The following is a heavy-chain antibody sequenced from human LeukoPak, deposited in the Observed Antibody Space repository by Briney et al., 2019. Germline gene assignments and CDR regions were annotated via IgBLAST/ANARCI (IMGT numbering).Heavy chain of an antibody. V-gene: IGHV1-69*05. CDR1: GGTFSSYA. Sequence: SVKVSCKASGGTFSSYAISWVRQAHGQGLEWMGGIIPIFGTANYAQKFQGRVTITTDESTSTAYMELSSLRSEDTAVYYCARVALDSSYYYYYYYMDVWGKGTTVTVSS. CDR3: ARVALDSSYYYYYYYMDV. D-gene: IGHD6-6*01. CDR2: IIPIFGTA. J-gene: IGHJ6*03.